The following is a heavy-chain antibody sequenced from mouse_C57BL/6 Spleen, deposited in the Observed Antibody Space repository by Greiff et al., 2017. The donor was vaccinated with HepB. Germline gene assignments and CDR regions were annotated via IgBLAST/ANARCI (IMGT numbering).Heavy chain of an antibody. V-gene: IGHV5-17*01. CDR2: ISSGSSTI. CDR3: ARRANYAYYCDY. CDR1: GFTFSDYG. D-gene: IGHD1-1*01. J-gene: IGHJ2*01. Sequence: DVQLVESGGGLVKPGGSLKLSCAASGFTFSDYGMHWVRQAPEKGLEWVAYISSGSSTIYYADTVKGRFTISRDIAKNTLFLQMTRLRSEDTAMYYCARRANYAYYCDYWGQGTTLTVSS.